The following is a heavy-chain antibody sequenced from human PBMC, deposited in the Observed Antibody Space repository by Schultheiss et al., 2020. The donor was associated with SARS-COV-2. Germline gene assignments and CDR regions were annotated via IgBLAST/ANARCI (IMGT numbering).Heavy chain of an antibody. CDR1: GGSISSSSYY. J-gene: IGHJ6*02. D-gene: IGHD4-17*01. V-gene: IGHV4-39*07. Sequence: SQTLSLTCTVSGGSISSSSYYWGWIRQPPGKGLEWIGSIYHSGSTYYNPSLKSRVTISVDTSKNQFSLKLSSVTAADTAVYYCARGLDYGDYVYYYYGMDVWGQGTTVTVSS. CDR3: ARGLDYGDYVYYYYGMDV. CDR2: IYHSGST.